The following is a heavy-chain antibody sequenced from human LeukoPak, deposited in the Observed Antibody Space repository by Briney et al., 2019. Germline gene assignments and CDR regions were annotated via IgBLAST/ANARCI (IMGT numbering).Heavy chain of an antibody. D-gene: IGHD2-15*01. CDR2: ISYDGSNK. CDR1: GFTFSSYG. Sequence: PGGSLRLSCAASGFTFSSYGMHWVRQAPGKGLEWVGVISYDGSNKYYEDSVKGRFTISRDNSKNTLYLQMNSLRAEDTAVYYCASDRYCSGGSCWGIWGQGTLVTVSS. CDR3: ASDRYCSGGSCWGI. V-gene: IGHV3-30*03. J-gene: IGHJ4*02.